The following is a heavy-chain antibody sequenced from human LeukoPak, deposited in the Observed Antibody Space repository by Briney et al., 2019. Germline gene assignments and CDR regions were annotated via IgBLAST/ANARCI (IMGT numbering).Heavy chain of an antibody. V-gene: IGHV4-59*08. CDR2: IYSSGNT. CDR3: ARHLLPFSFDP. CDR1: GDFISSNY. J-gene: IGHJ5*02. D-gene: IGHD2-21*01. Sequence: MTSETLSLTCSISGDFISSNYWSWIRQPPGKGLEWIGYIYSSGNTNYNPSLKSRVSISVDTSKNQFSLNLRSVTAADTAVYYCARHLLPFSFDPWGQGTLVTVSS.